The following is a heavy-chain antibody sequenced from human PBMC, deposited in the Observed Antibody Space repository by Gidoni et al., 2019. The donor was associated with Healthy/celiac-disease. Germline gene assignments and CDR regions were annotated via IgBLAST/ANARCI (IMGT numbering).Heavy chain of an antibody. V-gene: IGHV4-30-4*01. J-gene: IGHJ4*02. CDR2: SYYSGST. CDR3: ARNPVSTMVQALDY. D-gene: IGHD3-10*01. CDR1: GGSISSVDYY. Sequence: QMQLQESGPGLVKPSQTRSLTCTVTGGSISSVDYYWSWIRQPPGKGLEWIGYSYYSGSTYYNPSLKSRVTISLYTSKYQFSLKLSSVTAADTAVYYFARNPVSTMVQALDYWGQGTLVTVSS.